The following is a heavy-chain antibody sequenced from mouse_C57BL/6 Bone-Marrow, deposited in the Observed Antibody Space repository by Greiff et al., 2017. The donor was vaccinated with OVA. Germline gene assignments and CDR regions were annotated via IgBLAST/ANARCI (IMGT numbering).Heavy chain of an antibody. J-gene: IGHJ4*01. D-gene: IGHD1-1*01. Sequence: QVQLQQSGAELVRPGTSVKVSCKASGYAFTNYLIEWVKQRPGQGLEWIGVINPGSGGTNYNEKFKGKATLTADKSSSTAYMQLSSLTSEDSAVYFWARSRITTVPMDYWGQGTSVTVSS. V-gene: IGHV1-54*01. CDR3: ARSRITTVPMDY. CDR1: GYAFTNYL. CDR2: INPGSGGT.